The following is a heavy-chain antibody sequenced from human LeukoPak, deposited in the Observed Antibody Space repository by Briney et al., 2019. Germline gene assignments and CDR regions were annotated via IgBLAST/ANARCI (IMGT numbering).Heavy chain of an antibody. J-gene: IGHJ3*02. D-gene: IGHD1-26*01. CDR3: AMWSYQHNAFDI. CDR2: ISSSSSYI. Sequence: PGGSLRLSCAASGFTFSDYSMNWVRQAPGKGLEWVSSISSSSSYIYYADSVKGRFTISRDNAKNSLYLQMNSLRAEDTAVYYCAMWSYQHNAFDIWGQGTMVTVSS. V-gene: IGHV3-21*01. CDR1: GFTFSDYS.